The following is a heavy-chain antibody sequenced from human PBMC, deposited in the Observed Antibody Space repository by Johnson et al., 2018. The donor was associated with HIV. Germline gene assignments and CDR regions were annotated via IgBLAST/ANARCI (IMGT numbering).Heavy chain of an antibody. Sequence: QVQLVESGGGVVQPGGSLRLSCAASGFTFSSYGMHWVRQAPGKGLAWVAFIRYDGSNQYYADSVKGRFTISRDNSKNTLYLQMNSLRAEDTAVYYCAREAGTAFDIWGQGTMVTVSS. CDR3: AREAGTAFDI. CDR2: IRYDGSNQ. J-gene: IGHJ3*02. V-gene: IGHV3-30*02. CDR1: GFTFSSYG.